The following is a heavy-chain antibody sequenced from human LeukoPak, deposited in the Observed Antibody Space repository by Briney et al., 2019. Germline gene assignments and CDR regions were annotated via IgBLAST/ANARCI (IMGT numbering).Heavy chain of an antibody. Sequence: PGGSLRLSCAASGFTFSSYSMNWVRQAPGKGLEWVSSISSSSSYIYYADSVKGRFTISRDNAKNSLYLQMNSLRAEDTAVYYCARVLDYYDSSGYYYLAGCLDYWGKGTLVTVSS. J-gene: IGHJ4*02. CDR3: ARVLDYYDSSGYYYLAGCLDY. CDR2: ISSSSSYI. D-gene: IGHD3-22*01. V-gene: IGHV3-21*01. CDR1: GFTFSSYS.